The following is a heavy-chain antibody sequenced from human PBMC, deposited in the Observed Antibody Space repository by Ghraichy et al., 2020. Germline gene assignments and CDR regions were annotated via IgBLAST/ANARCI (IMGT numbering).Heavy chain of an antibody. CDR3: ARDINLYGDYEGGSVY. V-gene: IGHV1-18*01. CDR1: GYTFTSYG. CDR2: ISAYNGNT. Sequence: ASVKVSCKASGYTFTSYGISWVRQAPGQGLEWMGWISAYNGNTNYAQKLQGRVTMTTDTSTSTAYMELRSLRSDDTAVYYCARDINLYGDYEGGSVYWGQGTLVTVSS. J-gene: IGHJ4*02. D-gene: IGHD4-17*01.